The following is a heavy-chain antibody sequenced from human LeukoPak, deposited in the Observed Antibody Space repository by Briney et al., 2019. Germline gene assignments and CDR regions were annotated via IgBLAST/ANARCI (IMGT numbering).Heavy chain of an antibody. Sequence: ASVKVSCKASGYTFTNYDINWVRQATGQGLEWMGWMNPNSGNTGYAQKFQGRVTMTRNTSISTAYMELSSLRSEDTAVYYCATRGSQLPEGAFDIGGQGTMVTVS. CDR3: ATRGSQLPEGAFDI. D-gene: IGHD1-1*01. CDR1: GYTFTNYD. V-gene: IGHV1-8*02. CDR2: MNPNSGNT. J-gene: IGHJ3*02.